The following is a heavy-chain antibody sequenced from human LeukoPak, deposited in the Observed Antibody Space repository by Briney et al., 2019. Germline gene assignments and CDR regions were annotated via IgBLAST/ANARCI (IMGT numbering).Heavy chain of an antibody. Sequence: GRSLRLSCAASGFTFDDYAMHWVRQTPGKGLEWVSHISWNSATIEYADSVKGRFTISRDNAKNSLYLQMNSLRAEDTALYYCAKDYTAMVRGPDYWGQGTLVTVSS. V-gene: IGHV3-9*01. D-gene: IGHD5-18*01. CDR3: AKDYTAMVRGPDY. CDR1: GFTFDDYA. J-gene: IGHJ4*02. CDR2: ISWNSATI.